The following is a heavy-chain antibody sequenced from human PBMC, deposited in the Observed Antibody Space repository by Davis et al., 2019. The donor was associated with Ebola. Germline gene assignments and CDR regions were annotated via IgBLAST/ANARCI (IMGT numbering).Heavy chain of an antibody. V-gene: IGHV4-34*01. CDR3: ARRAARHLYYYYYYGMDV. D-gene: IGHD6-6*01. J-gene: IGHJ6*02. Sequence: MPSETLSLTCAVYGGSFSGYYWSWIRQPPGKGLEWIGEINHSGSTNYNPSLKSRVTISVDTSKNQFSLKLSSVTAADTAVYYCARRAARHLYYYYYYGMDVWGQGTTVTVSS. CDR1: GGSFSGYY. CDR2: INHSGST.